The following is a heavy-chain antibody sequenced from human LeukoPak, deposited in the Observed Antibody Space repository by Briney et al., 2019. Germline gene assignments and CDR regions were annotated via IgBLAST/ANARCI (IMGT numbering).Heavy chain of an antibody. V-gene: IGHV4-59*01. CDR1: GGSISSYY. Sequence: SETLSLTCTVSGGSISSYYWTWIRQPPGKGLEWIGYIYYSGSTNYNPSHKSRVTISLDTSKNQFSLKLTSVTAADTAVYYCARGMTVFGVVIKSGMDVWGQGTTVTVSS. D-gene: IGHD3-3*01. CDR3: ARGMTVFGVVIKSGMDV. CDR2: IYYSGST. J-gene: IGHJ6*02.